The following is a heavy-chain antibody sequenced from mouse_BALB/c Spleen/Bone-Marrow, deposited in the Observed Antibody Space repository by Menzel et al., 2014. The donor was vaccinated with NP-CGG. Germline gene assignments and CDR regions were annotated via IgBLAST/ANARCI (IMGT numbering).Heavy chain of an antibody. CDR1: GFNIKDTY. V-gene: IGHV14-3*02. CDR3: ARWEYYAMDY. CDR2: IDPANGNT. J-gene: IGHJ4*01. D-gene: IGHD4-1*01. Sequence: EVQLQQSGAELVKPGASVKLSCTASGFNIKDTYMHWVKQRPEQGLEWIGRIDPANGNTKYDPKFQGKATITADTSSNAAYLQLSSLTSEDTAVYYCARWEYYAMDYWGQGASVTVSS.